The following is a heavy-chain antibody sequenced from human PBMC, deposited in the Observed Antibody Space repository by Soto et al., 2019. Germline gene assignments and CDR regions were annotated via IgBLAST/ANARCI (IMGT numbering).Heavy chain of an antibody. Sequence: QLQLQESGPGLVKPSETLSLTCTVSGGSISSSSYYWGWIRQPPGKGLEWIGSIYYSGSTYYNPSLRSRVTISVDTYKNQFSLTLSSVTAADTAVYYCARGEWVVALFWGQGTLVTVSS. CDR2: IYYSGST. D-gene: IGHD3-16*01. CDR3: ARGEWVVALF. CDR1: GGSISSSSYY. V-gene: IGHV4-39*01. J-gene: IGHJ4*02.